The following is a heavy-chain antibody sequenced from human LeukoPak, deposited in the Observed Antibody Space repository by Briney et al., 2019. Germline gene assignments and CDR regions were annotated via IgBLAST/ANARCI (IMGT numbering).Heavy chain of an antibody. Sequence: PGGSLTLSCAASGFTFSYYSMNWVRQAPGKGLEWVSSISSGSGYIYYADSVKGRFTISRDNAKNSLYLQMNSLRAEDTAVYYCARGVMDGTTPLTKLDYWGQGTLVTVSS. J-gene: IGHJ4*02. CDR2: ISSGSGYI. V-gene: IGHV3-21*01. CDR1: GFTFSYYS. D-gene: IGHD2/OR15-2a*01. CDR3: ARGVMDGTTPLTKLDY.